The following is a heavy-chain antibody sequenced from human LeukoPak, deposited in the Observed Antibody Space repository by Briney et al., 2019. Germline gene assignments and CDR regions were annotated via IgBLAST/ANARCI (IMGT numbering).Heavy chain of an antibody. J-gene: IGHJ3*02. V-gene: IGHV4-38-2*02. CDR2: IYHSGST. CDR3: ARDGAVAAQPDDAFDI. CDR1: GYSISSGYY. D-gene: IGHD6-19*01. Sequence: SETLSLTCTVSGYSISSGYYWGWIRQPPGKGLEWIGSIYHSGSTYYNPSLKSRVTISVDTSKNQFSLKLSPVTAADTAVYYCARDGAVAAQPDDAFDIWGQGTMVTVSS.